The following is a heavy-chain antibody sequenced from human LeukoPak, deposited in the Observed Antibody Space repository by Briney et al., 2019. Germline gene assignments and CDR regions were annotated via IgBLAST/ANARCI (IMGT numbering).Heavy chain of an antibody. Sequence: SETLSLTCTVSGVSISSSNSYWDWIRQPPGKGLEWISSIYYSGNTYYNASLKSQVSISIDTSKNQFSLRLTSVTAADTAVYYCARQTGSGLFILPGGQGTLVTVSS. CDR3: ARQTGSGLFILP. CDR2: IYYSGNT. D-gene: IGHD3/OR15-3a*01. CDR1: GVSISSSNSY. J-gene: IGHJ4*02. V-gene: IGHV4-39*01.